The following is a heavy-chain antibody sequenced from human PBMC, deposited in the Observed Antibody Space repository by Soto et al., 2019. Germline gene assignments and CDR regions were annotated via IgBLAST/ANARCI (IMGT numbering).Heavy chain of an antibody. D-gene: IGHD6-13*01. CDR3: ARIGYCSWCFDY. CDR2: INHSGST. Sequence: PSETLSVTWAVYGGSFSGYYWTWILQPPGTGLEWIGEINHSGSTNYNPSLKSRVIISVDTSKNQFSLKLTSVTAADTAVYYCARIGYCSWCFDYWGQGALVTVSS. CDR1: GGSFSGYY. J-gene: IGHJ4*02. V-gene: IGHV4-34*01.